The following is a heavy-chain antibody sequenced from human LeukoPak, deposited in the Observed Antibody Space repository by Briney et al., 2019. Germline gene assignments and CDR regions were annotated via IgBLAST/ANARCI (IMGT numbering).Heavy chain of an antibody. V-gene: IGHV4-59*08. J-gene: IGHJ4*02. CDR3: ARFRPVAVSGYPDY. CDR1: GGSISSYY. Sequence: SETLSLTCTVSGGSISSYYWSWIRQPPGKGLEWIGYIYYSGSTNYNPSLKSRVTISVDTSKNQFSLKLSSVTAADTAVYFCARFRPVAVSGYPDYWGQGTLVTVSS. CDR2: IYYSGST. D-gene: IGHD6-19*01.